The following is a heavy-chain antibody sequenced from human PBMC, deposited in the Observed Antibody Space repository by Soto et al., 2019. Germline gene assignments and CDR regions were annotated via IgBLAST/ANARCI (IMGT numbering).Heavy chain of an antibody. Sequence: GGSLRLSCAASGFTFSSYSMNWVRQAPGKGLEWVSSISSSSSYIYYADSVKGRFTISRDNAKNSLYLKMNSLRAEDTAVYYCARDPEYYDILTGSGMDVWGQGTTVTVSS. CDR2: ISSSSSYI. D-gene: IGHD3-9*01. CDR3: ARDPEYYDILTGSGMDV. CDR1: GFTFSSYS. J-gene: IGHJ6*02. V-gene: IGHV3-21*01.